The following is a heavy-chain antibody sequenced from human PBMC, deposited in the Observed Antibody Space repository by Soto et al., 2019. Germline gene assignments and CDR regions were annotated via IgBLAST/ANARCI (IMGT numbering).Heavy chain of an antibody. CDR1: GFTFSSYA. CDR3: ASSYYDILTGYPNYPFQH. CDR2: ISYDGSNK. J-gene: IGHJ1*01. V-gene: IGHV3-30-3*01. D-gene: IGHD3-9*01. Sequence: QVQLVESGGGVVQPGRSLRLSCAASGFTFSSYAMHWVRQAPGKGLEWVAVISYDGSNKYYADSVKGRFTISRDNSKNTRYLQMNSLRAEDTAVYYCASSYYDILTGYPNYPFQHWGQGTLVTVSS.